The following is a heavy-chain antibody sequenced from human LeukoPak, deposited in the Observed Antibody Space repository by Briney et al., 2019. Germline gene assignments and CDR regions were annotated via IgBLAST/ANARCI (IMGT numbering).Heavy chain of an antibody. Sequence: GGSLRLSCAASGFSFSNYWMTWVRQAPGKGLEWVANIKQDASEKYYVDSVNGRFTISRDNAKNSLYLQMNSLRAEDTAVYYCASRRDGYNLWGQGTLVTVSS. CDR1: GFSFSNYW. J-gene: IGHJ4*02. CDR2: IKQDASEK. D-gene: IGHD5-24*01. V-gene: IGHV3-7*01. CDR3: ASRRDGYNL.